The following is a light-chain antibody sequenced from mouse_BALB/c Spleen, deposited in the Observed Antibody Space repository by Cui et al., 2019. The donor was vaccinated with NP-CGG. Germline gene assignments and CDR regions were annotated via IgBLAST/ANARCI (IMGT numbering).Light chain of an antibody. V-gene: IGLV1*01. CDR2: GTN. CDR3: ALWYSNHWV. Sequence: QAVVTQDYALTTSSGETVTLTCRSSTGAVTTSNYANWIQEKPDHLFTGLIGGTNNRAPGVPARFSGSLIGDKAALTITGAQTEDEAIYFCALWYSNHWVFGGGTKLTVL. J-gene: IGLJ1*01. CDR1: TGAVTTSNY.